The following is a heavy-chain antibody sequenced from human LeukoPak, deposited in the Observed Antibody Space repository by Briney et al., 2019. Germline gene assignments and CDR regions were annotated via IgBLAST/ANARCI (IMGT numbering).Heavy chain of an antibody. CDR1: GYTFTSYA. D-gene: IGHD3-22*01. J-gene: IGHJ4*02. V-gene: IGHV7-4-1*02. CDR2: IHTNTGKP. Sequence: GASAKVSCKASGYTFTSYAMNWVRQAPGQGPEWMGWIHTNTGKPTYAQDFTGRFVFSFDTSVSTAYLQISSLKAEDTAVYYCARFRVTYYDDSSGLDYWGQGTLVTVSS. CDR3: ARFRVTYYDDSSGLDY.